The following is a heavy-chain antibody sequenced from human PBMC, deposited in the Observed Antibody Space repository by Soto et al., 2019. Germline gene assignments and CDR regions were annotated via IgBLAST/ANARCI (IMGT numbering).Heavy chain of an antibody. J-gene: IGHJ6*02. CDR2: ISGSSNTM. V-gene: IGHV3-48*02. CDR3: ATINDEFIGYYAMGL. CDR1: GFTFSSYD. D-gene: IGHD1-20*01. Sequence: ELQLVESGGGLVQPGGSLKLSCAASGFTFSSYDMDWVRQAPGKGLEWLSRISGSSNTMYYADSVKGRFTISRDNAKNALYLQMNSLRDEDTAVYYCATINDEFIGYYAMGLWGQGTTVTVSS.